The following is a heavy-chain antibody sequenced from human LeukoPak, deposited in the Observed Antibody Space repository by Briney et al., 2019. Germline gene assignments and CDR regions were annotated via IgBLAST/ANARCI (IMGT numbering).Heavy chain of an antibody. V-gene: IGHV4-38-2*01. CDR1: GYSISSGYY. D-gene: IGHD2-15*01. CDR2: LYHSGST. Sequence: PSETLSLTCAVSGYSISSGYYWGWIRQPPGKGREWIGSLYHSGSTFYNPSLKSRVTMSVDTSKNQFSLKLSSVTAADTAVYYCTRVYCSGDSCYHFDYWGQGTLVTVSS. J-gene: IGHJ4*02. CDR3: TRVYCSGDSCYHFDY.